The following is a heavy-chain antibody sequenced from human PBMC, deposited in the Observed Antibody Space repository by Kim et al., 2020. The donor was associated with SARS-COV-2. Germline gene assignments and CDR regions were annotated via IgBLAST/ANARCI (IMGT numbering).Heavy chain of an antibody. J-gene: IGHJ6*02. V-gene: IGHV3-23*01. D-gene: IGHD3-10*01. Sequence: GGSLRLSCAASGFTFSSYAMSWVRQAPGKGLEWVSAISGSGGSTYYADSVKGRFTISRDNSKNTLYLQMNSLRAEDTAVYYCAKVLNGSGSYFGLYYYYYGMDVWGQGTTVTVSS. CDR2: ISGSGGST. CDR3: AKVLNGSGSYFGLYYYYYGMDV. CDR1: GFTFSSYA.